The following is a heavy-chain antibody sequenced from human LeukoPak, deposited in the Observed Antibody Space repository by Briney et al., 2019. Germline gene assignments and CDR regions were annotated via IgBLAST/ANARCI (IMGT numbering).Heavy chain of an antibody. D-gene: IGHD5-24*01. J-gene: IGHJ3*02. CDR3: ARDEEMATILVDASDI. V-gene: IGHV3-7*01. CDR2: IKQDGSEK. CDR1: GFTFSSYW. Sequence: KPGGSLRLSCAASGFTFSSYWMSWVRQAPGKGLEWVANIKQDGSEKYYVDSVKGRFTISRDNAKNSLYLQMNSLRVEDTAVYYCARDEEMATILVDASDIWGQGTMVTVSS.